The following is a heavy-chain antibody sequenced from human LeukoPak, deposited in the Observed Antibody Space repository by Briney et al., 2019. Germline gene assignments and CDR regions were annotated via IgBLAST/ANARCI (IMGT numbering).Heavy chain of an antibody. CDR2: INHSGST. CDR1: GGSFSGYY. D-gene: IGHD3-22*01. V-gene: IGHV4-34*01. Sequence: SETLSLTCAVYGGSFSGYYWSWIRQPPGKGPEWIGEINHSGSTNYNPSLKSRVTISVDTSKNQFSLKLSSVTAADTAVYYCARHPPRYYDSSGYTIWGQGTMVTVSS. J-gene: IGHJ3*02. CDR3: ARHPPRYYDSSGYTI.